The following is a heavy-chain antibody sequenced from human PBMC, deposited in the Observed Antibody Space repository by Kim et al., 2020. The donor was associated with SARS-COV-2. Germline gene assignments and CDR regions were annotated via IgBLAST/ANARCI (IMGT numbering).Heavy chain of an antibody. CDR2: ISSSGSTI. CDR3: AKERDYVTFDV. Sequence: GGSLRLSCTASGFTFSTYEMDWVRQAPGKGLEWVSYISSSGSTIYYADSVKGRFTISRDNAKNSLYLQINSLIVEDTGVSYCAKERDYVTFDVWGQGTM. J-gene: IGHJ3*01. CDR1: GFTFSTYE. V-gene: IGHV3-48*03. D-gene: IGHD3-16*01.